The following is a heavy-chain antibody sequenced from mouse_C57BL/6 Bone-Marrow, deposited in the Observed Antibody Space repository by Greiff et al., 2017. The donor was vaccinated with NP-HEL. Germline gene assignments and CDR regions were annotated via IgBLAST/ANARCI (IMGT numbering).Heavy chain of an antibody. CDR2: INPDSGTI. J-gene: IGHJ3*01. CDR1: GIDFSRYW. V-gene: IGHV4-1*01. CDR3: ASYHWFDY. Sequence: EVKLLESGGGLVQPGGSLKFSCAASGIDFSRYWMSWVRRAPGKGLEWIGEINPDSGTINYDPSLKDKFIISRDNAKNTLYLQMSKARSDDTAVYYCASYHWFDYWGQGTLVTVSA.